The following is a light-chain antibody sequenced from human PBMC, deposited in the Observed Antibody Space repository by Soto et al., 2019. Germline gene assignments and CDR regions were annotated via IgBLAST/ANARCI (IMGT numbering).Light chain of an antibody. V-gene: IGKV3-11*01. CDR1: QRVHY. J-gene: IGKJ1*01. Sequence: EIVLTQSPASLSLSPGETATLSCRSSQRVHYLAWYQQKRGQAPRLLMYDISIRATGVPPRFSGSGSGTDFTLTINNLEHEYFAVYFCQQRSSPPWTFGLGTKVDIK. CDR3: QQRSSPPWT. CDR2: DIS.